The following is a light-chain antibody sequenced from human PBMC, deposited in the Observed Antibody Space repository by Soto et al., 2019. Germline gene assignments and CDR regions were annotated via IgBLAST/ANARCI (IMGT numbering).Light chain of an antibody. CDR1: FSDVGGYDY. CDR2: EVT. V-gene: IGLV2-14*01. CDR3: SSHPSGSTRV. Sequence: QSVLTQPASVSGSPGQSIAISCTGTFSDVGGYDYVSWYQQHPDKAPKLMIYEVTKRPSGVSNRFSGSKSGNTASLTISGLQPEDEADYYCSSHPSGSTRVFGSVTKLTVL. J-gene: IGLJ6*01.